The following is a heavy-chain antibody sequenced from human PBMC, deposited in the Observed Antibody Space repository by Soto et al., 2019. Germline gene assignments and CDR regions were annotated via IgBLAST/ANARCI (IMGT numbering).Heavy chain of an antibody. V-gene: IGHV1-69*13. Sequence: SVKVSCKASGGTFSSYAISWVRQAPGQGLEWMGGIIPIFGTANYAQKFQGRVTITADESTSTAYMELSSLRSEDTAVYYCARDLPLNDYAAPATDPRFDYWGQGTLVTVSS. D-gene: IGHD4-17*01. J-gene: IGHJ4*02. CDR2: IIPIFGTA. CDR1: GGTFSSYA. CDR3: ARDLPLNDYAAPATDPRFDY.